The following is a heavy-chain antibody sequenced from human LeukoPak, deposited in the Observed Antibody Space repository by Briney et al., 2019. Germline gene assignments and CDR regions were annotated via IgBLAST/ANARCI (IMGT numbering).Heavy chain of an antibody. V-gene: IGHV3-53*01. Sequence: GGSLRLSCAASGFTVSSNYMSWVRQAPGKGLEWVSVTYSGGSTYYADSVKGRFTISRDNSKNTLYLQMNSLRAEDTAVYYCARDAAQYYGMDVWGKGTTVTVSS. J-gene: IGHJ6*04. CDR3: ARDAAQYYGMDV. CDR2: TYSGGST. CDR1: GFTVSSNY.